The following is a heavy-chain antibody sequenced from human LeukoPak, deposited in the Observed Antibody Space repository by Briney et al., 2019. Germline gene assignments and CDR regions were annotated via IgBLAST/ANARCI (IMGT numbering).Heavy chain of an antibody. CDR1: GFTFSSYS. D-gene: IGHD1-26*01. V-gene: IGHV3-21*04. J-gene: IGHJ3*02. Sequence: GGSLRLSCAASGFTFSSYSMNWVRQAPGKGLEWVSSISSSSSYIYYADSVKGRFTISRDNAKNSLYLQMNSLRAEDTAVYYCASQVGATGNDAFDIWGQGTMVTVSS. CDR3: ASQVGATGNDAFDI. CDR2: ISSSSSYI.